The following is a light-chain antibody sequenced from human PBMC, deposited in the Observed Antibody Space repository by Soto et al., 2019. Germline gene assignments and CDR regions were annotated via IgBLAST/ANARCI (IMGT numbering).Light chain of an antibody. CDR2: GAS. J-gene: IGKJ1*01. CDR1: QSVSSSY. Sequence: EIVLTQSPCTLSFSPGARDPLSCRASQSVSSSYLAWYQQKPGQAPRLLIYGASNRATGIPARFSGSGSGTDFNLTISSLEPEDSAVYYCQHRSDWWTFGQGTKVDI. V-gene: IGKV3D-20*02. CDR3: QHRSDWWT.